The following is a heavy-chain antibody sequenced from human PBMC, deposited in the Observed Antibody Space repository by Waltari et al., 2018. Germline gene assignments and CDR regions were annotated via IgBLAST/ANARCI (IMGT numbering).Heavy chain of an antibody. Sequence: EVQLVESGGGLVKPGGSLRLSCVASGFTFSNYAMNWVRQAPGKGLEWVSSISINSGNTYYADSMKGRFTISRDNAKNTLYLQMNNLRADDTAVYFCARDGGSPDYWGQGILVTVSS. V-gene: IGHV3-21*01. CDR2: ISINSGNT. D-gene: IGHD3-16*01. J-gene: IGHJ4*02. CDR1: GFTFSNYA. CDR3: ARDGGSPDY.